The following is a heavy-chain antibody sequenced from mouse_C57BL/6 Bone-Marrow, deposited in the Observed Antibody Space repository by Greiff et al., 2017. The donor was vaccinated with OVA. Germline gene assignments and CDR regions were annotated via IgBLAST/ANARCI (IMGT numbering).Heavy chain of an antibody. D-gene: IGHD1-1*01. CDR3: ARPTTVVARWYFDV. Sequence: EVKVEESGGGLVKPGGSLKLSCAASGFTFSSYTMSWVRQTPEKRLEWVATISGGGGNTYYPDSVKGRFTISRDNAKNTLYLQMSSLRSEDTALYYCARPTTVVARWYFDVWGTGTTVTVSS. J-gene: IGHJ1*03. V-gene: IGHV5-9*01. CDR1: GFTFSSYT. CDR2: ISGGGGNT.